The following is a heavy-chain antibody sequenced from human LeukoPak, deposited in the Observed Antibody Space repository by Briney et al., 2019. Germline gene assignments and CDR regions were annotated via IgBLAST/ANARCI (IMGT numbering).Heavy chain of an antibody. J-gene: IGHJ4*02. CDR1: GYTFTSYG. V-gene: IGHV1-18*01. CDR2: ISAYNGNT. D-gene: IGHD2-15*01. Sequence: GASVKVSCKASGYTFTSYGISWVRQAPGQGREGMGWISAYNGNTNYAQKLQGRVTMTTDTSTSKAYMELRSLRSDDTAVYYCARRDMGCCSGHWGQGTLVTVSS. CDR3: ARRDMGCCSGH.